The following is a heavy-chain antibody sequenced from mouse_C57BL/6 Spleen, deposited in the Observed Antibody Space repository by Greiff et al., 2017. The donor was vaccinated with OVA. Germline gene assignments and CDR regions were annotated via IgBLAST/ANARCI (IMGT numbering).Heavy chain of an antibody. J-gene: IGHJ3*01. V-gene: IGHV1-54*01. CDR2: INPGSGGT. CDR3: ARSDSAWFAY. CDR1: GYAFTNYL. Sequence: VQLVESGAELVRPGTSVKVSCKASGYAFTNYLIEWVKQRPGQGLEWIGVINPGSGGTNYNEKFKGKATLTADKSSSTAYMQLSSLTSEDSAVYFCARSDSAWFAYWGQGTLVTVSA.